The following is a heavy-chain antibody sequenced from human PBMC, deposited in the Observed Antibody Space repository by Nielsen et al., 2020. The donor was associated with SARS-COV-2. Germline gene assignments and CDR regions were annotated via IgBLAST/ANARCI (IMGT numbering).Heavy chain of an antibody. V-gene: IGHV1-69*13. CDR2: IIPIFGTA. J-gene: IGHJ3*02. Sequence: SVKVSCKASGGTFSSYAISWVRQAPGQGLEWMGGIIPIFGTANYAQKFQGRVTITADESTSTAYMELSSLRSEDTAVYYCARGDNSGSYYEAFDIWGQGTMVTVSS. CDR3: ARGDNSGSYYEAFDI. D-gene: IGHD1-26*01. CDR1: GGTFSSYA.